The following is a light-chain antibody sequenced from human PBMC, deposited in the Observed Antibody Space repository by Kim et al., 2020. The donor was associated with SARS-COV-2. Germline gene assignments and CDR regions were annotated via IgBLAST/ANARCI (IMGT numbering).Light chain of an antibody. CDR3: ETSDSKTRL. J-gene: IGLJ3*02. CDR2: IEGSGSY. V-gene: IGLV4-60*03. Sequence: SSVKLTCTLSSGHSSNIIAWHQQQPGKAPRYLMKIEGSGSYNKGSGIPDRFSGSSSGADRYLIISNLQSEDEADYYCETSDSKTRLFGGGTQLTVL. CDR1: SGHSSNI.